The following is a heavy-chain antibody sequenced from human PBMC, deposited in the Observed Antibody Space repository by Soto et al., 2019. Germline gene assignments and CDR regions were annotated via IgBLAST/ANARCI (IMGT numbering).Heavy chain of an antibody. J-gene: IGHJ3*02. D-gene: IGHD4-4*01. CDR2: IYHSGST. V-gene: IGHV4-38-2*02. Sequence: SETLSLTCAVSGYSISSGYYWGWIRQPPGKGLEWIGSIYHSGSTYYNPSLKSRVTISVDTSKNQFSLKLSSVTAADTAVYYCARDGDGYSIDAFDIWGQGTMVTVSS. CDR3: ARDGDGYSIDAFDI. CDR1: GYSISSGYY.